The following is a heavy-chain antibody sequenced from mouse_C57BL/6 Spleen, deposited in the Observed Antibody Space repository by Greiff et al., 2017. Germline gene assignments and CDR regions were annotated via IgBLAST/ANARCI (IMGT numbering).Heavy chain of an antibody. Sequence: VQLQQSGPELVKPGASVKISCTASGYAFSSSWMNWVKQRPGKGLEWIGRIYPGDGDTNYNGKFKGKATLTADKSSSTAYMQLSSLTSEDSAVYYCARASPYYYAMDYWGQGTSVTVSS. D-gene: IGHD6-1*01. CDR2: IYPGDGDT. V-gene: IGHV1-82*01. J-gene: IGHJ4*01. CDR1: GYAFSSSW. CDR3: ARASPYYYAMDY.